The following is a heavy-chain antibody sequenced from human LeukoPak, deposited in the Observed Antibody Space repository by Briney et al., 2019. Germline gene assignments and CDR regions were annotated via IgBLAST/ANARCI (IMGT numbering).Heavy chain of an antibody. V-gene: IGHV4-59*12. CDR2: IYYSGST. D-gene: IGHD3-10*01. CDR3: ARDRGMVPQW. J-gene: IGHJ4*02. CDR1: GGSISSYY. Sequence: SETLSLTCTVSGGSISSYYWSWIRQPPGKGLEWIGYIYYSGSTNYNPSLKSRVTISVDTSKNQFSLKLSSVTAADTAVYYCARDRGMVPQWWGQGTLVTVSS.